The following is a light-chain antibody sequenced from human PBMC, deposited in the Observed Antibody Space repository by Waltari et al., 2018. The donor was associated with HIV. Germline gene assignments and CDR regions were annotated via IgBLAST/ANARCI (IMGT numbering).Light chain of an antibody. J-gene: IGKJ5*01. CDR3: QQFNSYPLT. CDR1: QGISAA. Sequence: AIQLTQSPSSLSASVGDTVIITCRTSQGISAAQAWYRQKPGKTPELLIYDVSTLQSGVPSKFSGSGSGTDFTLTINSLQPEDSATYYCQQFNSYPLTFGQGTRLEIK. V-gene: IGKV1-13*02. CDR2: DVS.